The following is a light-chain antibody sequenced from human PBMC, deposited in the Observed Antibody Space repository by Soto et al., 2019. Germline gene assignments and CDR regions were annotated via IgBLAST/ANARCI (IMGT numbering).Light chain of an antibody. CDR1: SSDVGSYNL. V-gene: IGLV2-23*01. CDR3: CSYAGSSTYV. CDR2: EGS. J-gene: IGLJ1*01. Sequence: QSALTQPASVSRSPGQSITISCTGTSSDVGSYNLVSWYQQHPGKAPKLMIYEGSKRPSGVSNRFSGSKSGNTASLTISGLQAEDEADYYCCSYAGSSTYVFGTGTQLTVL.